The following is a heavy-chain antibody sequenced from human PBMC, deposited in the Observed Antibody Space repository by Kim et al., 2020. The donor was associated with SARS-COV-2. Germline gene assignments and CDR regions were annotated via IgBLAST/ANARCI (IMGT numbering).Heavy chain of an antibody. CDR3: VRGYVGGPFDN. Sequence: GGSLRLSCVGSGFRFDDYGMSWVRQVPGKGLEWVSGINRNSGSTGYIDSVRGRFTISRDNAKNSLYLQMDSLRAEDTALYYCVRGYVGGPFDNWGQGTLGTVSS. D-gene: IGHD3-10*01. J-gene: IGHJ4*02. CDR2: INRNSGST. V-gene: IGHV3-20*04. CDR1: GFRFDDYG.